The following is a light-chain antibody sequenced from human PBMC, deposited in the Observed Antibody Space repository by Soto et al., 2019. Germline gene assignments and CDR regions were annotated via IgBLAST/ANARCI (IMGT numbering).Light chain of an antibody. V-gene: IGLV1-44*01. Sequence: QSVLTQPPSASGTPGQGVTISCSGSSSNIGSNTVSWYQQFPGTAPKLLIYSNNQRPSGVPDRFSGSKSGTSASLAISGLQSEDETDYYCAAWDDSLNGYVFGTGTKVTVL. J-gene: IGLJ1*01. CDR1: SSNIGSNT. CDR2: SNN. CDR3: AAWDDSLNGYV.